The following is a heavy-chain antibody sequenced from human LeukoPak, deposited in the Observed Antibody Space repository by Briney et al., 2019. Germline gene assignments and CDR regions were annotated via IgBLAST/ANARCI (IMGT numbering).Heavy chain of an antibody. CDR2: IYSSGST. CDR3: ARDHYYNSSGYTFGY. CDR1: GGSISSYY. V-gene: IGHV4-59*01. J-gene: IGHJ4*02. D-gene: IGHD3-22*01. Sequence: SETLSLTCTVSGGSISSYYWSWIRQPPGKGLEWIGYIYSSGSTNYNPSLKGRVTMLVDTSKNQFSLKLSSVTAADTAVYYCARDHYYNSSGYTFGYWGQGALVTVSS.